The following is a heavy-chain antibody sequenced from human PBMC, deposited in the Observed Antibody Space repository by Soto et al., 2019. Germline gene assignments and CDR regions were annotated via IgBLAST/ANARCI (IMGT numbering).Heavy chain of an antibody. J-gene: IGHJ4*02. CDR3: VKLPGFSYNYRLNIEY. Sequence: EVQLLESGGDSIRPGGSLRLSCAASGFTFSSYAMTWVRQARGKGLEWVSTISGSGAYTKYADSVKGRFTISRDNSKNTLYLEMTSLRVDDTAVYFCVKLPGFSYNYRLNIEYWGQGSLVTVSS. V-gene: IGHV3-23*01. CDR2: ISGSGAYT. D-gene: IGHD5-18*01. CDR1: GFTFSSYA.